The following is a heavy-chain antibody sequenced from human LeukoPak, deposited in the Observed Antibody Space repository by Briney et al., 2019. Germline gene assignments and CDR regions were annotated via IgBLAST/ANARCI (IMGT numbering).Heavy chain of an antibody. V-gene: IGHV4-31*03. CDR2: THYIGTS. CDR3: ARDPRDTVRDAFGI. D-gene: IGHD4-17*01. CDR1: GGSISSGGCN. Sequence: SETLSLTCTVSGGSISSGGCNWNWIRQLPGKGLEWVGYTHYIGTSDYNPSLKSRVTISVDTSNNQFSLKLTSVTAADTAVYYCARDPRDTVRDAFGIWGRGTKVTVSS. J-gene: IGHJ3*02.